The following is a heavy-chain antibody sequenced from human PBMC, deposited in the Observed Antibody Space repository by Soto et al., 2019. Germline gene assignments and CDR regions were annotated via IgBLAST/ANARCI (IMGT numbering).Heavy chain of an antibody. Sequence: ASVKVSCKASGYTFTSYGISWVRQAPGQGLEWMGWISAYNGNTKYSQKLQGRVTMTTDTSTRTAYMELRSLRSDDTAVYYCAKTPHYDSSGSSSWFDPWGQGTRVTVSS. V-gene: IGHV1-18*01. CDR1: GYTFTSYG. J-gene: IGHJ5*02. D-gene: IGHD3-22*01. CDR3: AKTPHYDSSGSSSWFDP. CDR2: ISAYNGNT.